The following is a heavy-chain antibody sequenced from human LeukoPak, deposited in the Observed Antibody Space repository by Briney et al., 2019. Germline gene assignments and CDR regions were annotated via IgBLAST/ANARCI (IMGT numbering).Heavy chain of an antibody. D-gene: IGHD5-24*01. CDR2: IHYSGST. V-gene: IGHV4-59*08. J-gene: IGHJ4*02. CDR3: ARLHPDRDGYMRRSFDS. Sequence: SETLSLTCIVSSGSISNYYWSWIRQPPGKGLEWIGYIHYSGSTNSNPSLKSRVTISLDTSKNQFSLKLSSVTAADTALYYCARLHPDRDGYMRRSFDSWGQGTLVTVSS. CDR1: SGSISNYY.